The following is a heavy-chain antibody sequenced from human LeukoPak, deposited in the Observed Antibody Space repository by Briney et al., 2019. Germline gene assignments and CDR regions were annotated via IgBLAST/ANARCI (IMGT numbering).Heavy chain of an antibody. D-gene: IGHD3-10*01. V-gene: IGHV1-2*06. CDR1: GYTFTGYY. CDR2: INPNSGGT. CDR3: ARDPDYTITMVRGSPGDY. J-gene: IGHJ4*02. Sequence: ASVKVSCKASGYTFTGYYMHWVRQALGQGLEWMGRINPNSGGTNYAQKFQGRVTMTRDTSISTAYMELSRLRSDDTAVYYCARDPDYTITMVRGSPGDYWGQGTLVTVSS.